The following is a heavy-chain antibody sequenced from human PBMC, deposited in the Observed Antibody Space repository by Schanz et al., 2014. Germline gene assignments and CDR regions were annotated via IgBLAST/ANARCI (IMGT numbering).Heavy chain of an antibody. Sequence: EMQLLESGGGLIQPGGSLRLSCAASEFTFSTDAMSWVRQAPGKGLEYVSSISSKGDMTFYGNSVKGRFTISRDNSKNTLYLQLGSLSAEDTAVYFCARDNRYYLFDYWGQGALVTVSS. V-gene: IGHV3-64*01. J-gene: IGHJ4*02. CDR3: ARDNRYYLFDY. CDR2: ISSKGDMT. D-gene: IGHD3-16*02. CDR1: EFTFSTDA.